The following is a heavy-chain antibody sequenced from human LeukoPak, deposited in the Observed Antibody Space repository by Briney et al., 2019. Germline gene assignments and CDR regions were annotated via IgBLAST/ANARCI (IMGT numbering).Heavy chain of an antibody. Sequence: PGGSLRLSCEASGFAYEKYWMNWVRQVPGRGLECVANIKQDGTEKFYVDSVKGRFTISRDNARNSLFLQMNSLRAEDTAVYYCARSRLTDGNTQYRPLDIWGQGTMVTVSS. CDR2: IKQDGTEK. J-gene: IGHJ3*02. V-gene: IGHV3-7*01. CDR1: GFAYEKYW. CDR3: ARSRLTDGNTQYRPLDI. D-gene: IGHD5-24*01.